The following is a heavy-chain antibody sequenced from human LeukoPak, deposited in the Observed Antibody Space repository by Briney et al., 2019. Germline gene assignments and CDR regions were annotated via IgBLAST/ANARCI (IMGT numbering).Heavy chain of an antibody. J-gene: IGHJ4*02. V-gene: IGHV1-69*05. D-gene: IGHD1-26*01. CDR2: IIPIFGTA. CDR3: ARGREWEQDD. Sequence: SVKVSCKASGGAFSSYAISWVRQAPGQGLERMGRIIPIFGTANYAQKFQGRVTITTDESTSTAYMELSSLRSEDTAVYYCARGREWEQDDWGQGTLVTVSS. CDR1: GGAFSSYA.